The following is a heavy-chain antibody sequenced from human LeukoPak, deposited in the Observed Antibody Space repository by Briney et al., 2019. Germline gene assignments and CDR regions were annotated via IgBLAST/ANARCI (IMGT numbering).Heavy chain of an antibody. D-gene: IGHD3-9*01. J-gene: IGHJ2*01. Sequence: ASVKVSCKVSGYTLTELSMHWVRQAPGKGLEWMGGFDPEDGETIYAQKFQGRVTMTEDTSTDTAYMELSSLRSEDPAVYYCATKLDILTGYSNWYFDLWGRGTLVTVSS. CDR3: ATKLDILTGYSNWYFDL. V-gene: IGHV1-24*01. CDR1: GYTLTELS. CDR2: FDPEDGET.